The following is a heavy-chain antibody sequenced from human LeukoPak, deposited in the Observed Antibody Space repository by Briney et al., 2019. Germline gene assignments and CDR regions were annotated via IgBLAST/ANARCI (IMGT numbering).Heavy chain of an antibody. CDR3: AKVAITSAWSYFDS. V-gene: IGHV3-11*01. CDR2: ISSGGSVT. J-gene: IGHJ4*02. Sequence: PGGSLRLSCAASGFTFGDYYMNWIRQAPGKGLEWVSYISSGGSVTYYADFVQGRFIVSRDDAKNSVYLQMNDLRADDTAVYYCAKVAITSAWSYFDSWGQGTLVTVSS. CDR1: GFTFGDYY. D-gene: IGHD6-19*01.